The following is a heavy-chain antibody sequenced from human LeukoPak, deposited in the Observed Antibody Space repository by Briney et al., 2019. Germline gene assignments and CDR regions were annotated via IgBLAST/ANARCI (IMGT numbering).Heavy chain of an antibody. D-gene: IGHD6-13*01. CDR2: ISGSGIST. J-gene: IGHJ3*02. V-gene: IGHV3-23*01. Sequence: GGSLRLSCAASGFTFSSYAMNWVRQAPGKGLEWVSHISGSGISTYYADSVKGRFTISRDNSKNTLYLQMNSLSAEDTVVYYCAKDRSIAAGDDAFDIWGQGTMVTVSS. CDR1: GFTFSSYA. CDR3: AKDRSIAAGDDAFDI.